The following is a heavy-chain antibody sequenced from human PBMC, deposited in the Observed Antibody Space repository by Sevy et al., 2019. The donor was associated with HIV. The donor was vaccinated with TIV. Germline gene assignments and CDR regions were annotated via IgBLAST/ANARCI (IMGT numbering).Heavy chain of an antibody. V-gene: IGHV3-48*02. CDR2: ISGTVNTI. CDR1: GFTFSSHS. D-gene: IGHD3-22*01. J-gene: IGHJ4*02. Sequence: GGSVRLSCAASGFTFSSHSMNWVRQTPGKGLEWISYISGTVNTIYYADSVKGRFTISRDNSTNSLYLQLKSLRDEDTAIFYCVRVPPYYDCNVFDFWGQGSLVTVSS. CDR3: VRVPPYYDCNVFDF.